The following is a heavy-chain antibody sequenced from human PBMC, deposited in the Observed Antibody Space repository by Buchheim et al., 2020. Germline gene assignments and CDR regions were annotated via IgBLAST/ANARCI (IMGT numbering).Heavy chain of an antibody. CDR1: GFTFSSYE. D-gene: IGHD4-23*01. V-gene: IGHV3-48*03. CDR3: ARETPDTHDY. Sequence: EVQLVVSGGGLVQPGGSLRLSCAASGFTFSSYEMNWVRQAPGKGLEWVAYTSSSGGTVHYADSVKGRFTISRDNARNSVYLHMNSLGVEDTAVYYCARETPDTHDYWGQGTL. J-gene: IGHJ4*02. CDR2: TSSSGGTV.